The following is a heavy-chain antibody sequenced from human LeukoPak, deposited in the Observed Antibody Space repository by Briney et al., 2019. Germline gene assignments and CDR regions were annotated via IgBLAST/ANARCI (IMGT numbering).Heavy chain of an antibody. CDR1: GGSFSGYY. V-gene: IGHV4-34*01. CDR2: INHSGST. Sequence: PSETLSLTCAVYGGSFSGYYWSWIRQPPGKGLEWIGEINHSGSTNYTPSLKSRVTISVDTSKNQFSLKLSSVTAADTAVYYCARFAVGATPMSMGAFDIWGQGTMVTVSS. CDR3: ARFAVGATPMSMGAFDI. D-gene: IGHD1-26*01. J-gene: IGHJ3*02.